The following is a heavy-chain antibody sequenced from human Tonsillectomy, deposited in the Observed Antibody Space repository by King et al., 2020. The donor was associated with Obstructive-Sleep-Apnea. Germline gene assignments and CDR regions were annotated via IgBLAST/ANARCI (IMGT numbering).Heavy chain of an antibody. J-gene: IGHJ3*02. CDR1: GGSISSSNYY. Sequence: PLQESGPGLVKPSETLSLTCTVSGGSISSSNYYWGWIRQPPGKGLEWIGSIYYIGSTYYNPSLKSRVTISVDTSKNQFSLKLSSVTAADTAVYYCARIIMIVVVITTNHDAFASLGQGTLVTDSS. V-gene: IGHV4-39*07. CDR3: ARIIMIVVVITTNHDAFAS. D-gene: IGHD3-22*01. CDR2: IYYIGST.